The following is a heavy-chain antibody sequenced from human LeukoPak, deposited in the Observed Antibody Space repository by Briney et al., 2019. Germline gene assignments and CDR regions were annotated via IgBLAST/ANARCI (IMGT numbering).Heavy chain of an antibody. J-gene: IGHJ4*02. CDR1: GYSISSGYY. CDR3: ARDVYGDYPYYFDY. CDR2: IYHSGST. V-gene: IGHV4-38-2*02. Sequence: PSETLSLTCTVSGYSISSGYYWGWIRQPPGKGLEWIGSIYHSGSTYYNPSLKSRVTISVDTSKNQFSPKLSSVTAADTAVYSCARDVYGDYPYYFDYWGQGTLVTVSS. D-gene: IGHD4-17*01.